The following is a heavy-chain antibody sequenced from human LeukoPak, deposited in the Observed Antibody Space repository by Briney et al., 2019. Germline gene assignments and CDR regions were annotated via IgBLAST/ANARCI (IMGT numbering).Heavy chain of an antibody. V-gene: IGHV4-59*01. CDR3: ARELSVAGLDY. J-gene: IGHJ4*02. Sequence: SETLCLTCTVSGGSISSYYWSWIRQPPGKGLEWIGYIYYSGSTNYNPSLKSRVTISVDTSKNQFSLKLSSVTAADTAVYYCARELSVAGLDYWGQGTLVTVSS. D-gene: IGHD6-19*01. CDR2: IYYSGST. CDR1: GGSISSYY.